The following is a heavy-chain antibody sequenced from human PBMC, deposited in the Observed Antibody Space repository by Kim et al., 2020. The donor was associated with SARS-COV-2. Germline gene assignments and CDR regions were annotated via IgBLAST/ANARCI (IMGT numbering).Heavy chain of an antibody. CDR1: GFRFSNYH. CDR2: INTDASEK. CDR3: ARYGITGATDY. Sequence: GGSLRLSCAASGFRFSNYHMTWVRQAPEKGLEWVANINTDASEKSYVDSVKGRFTISRDNVRNSLFLQMSGMRVEDTAVYYCARYGITGATDYWGQGTRVTISS. D-gene: IGHD1-20*01. V-gene: IGHV3-7*01. J-gene: IGHJ4*02.